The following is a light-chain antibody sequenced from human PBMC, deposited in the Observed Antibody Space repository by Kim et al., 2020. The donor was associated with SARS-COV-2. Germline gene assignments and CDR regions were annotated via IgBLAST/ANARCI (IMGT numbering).Light chain of an antibody. CDR2: EVN. V-gene: IGLV2-14*01. J-gene: IGLJ1*01. Sequence: QSALTQPASVSGSPGHSITISCTGTSSDIGAYDYVSWYQQHPGKAPKLMIYEVNNRPSGVSNRFFGSKSGNTASLTISGLQAEDEADYYCSAYTSTSTLVFGTGTKGTVL. CDR3: SAYTSTSTLV. CDR1: SSDIGAYDY.